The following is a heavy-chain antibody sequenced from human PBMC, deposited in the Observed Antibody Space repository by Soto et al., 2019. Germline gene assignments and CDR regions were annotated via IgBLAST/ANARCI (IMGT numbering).Heavy chain of an antibody. Sequence: EVQLVESGGGLVQPGGSLRLSCAASGFTFSSYSMNWVRQAPGKGLEWVSYISSSSTIYYADSVKGRFTISRDNAKNSLYLQMNSLRAEDTAVYYCARVGSRDGYNYFDYWGQGTLVTVSS. V-gene: IGHV3-48*01. J-gene: IGHJ4*02. CDR2: ISSSSTI. D-gene: IGHD5-12*01. CDR1: GFTFSSYS. CDR3: ARVGSRDGYNYFDY.